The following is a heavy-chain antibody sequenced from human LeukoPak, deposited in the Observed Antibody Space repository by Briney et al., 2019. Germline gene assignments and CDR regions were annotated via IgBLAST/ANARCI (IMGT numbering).Heavy chain of an antibody. Sequence: GRSLRLSCAASGFTFSSYGMHWVRQAPGKGLEWVAVISYDGSNKYYADSVKGRFTISRDNSKNTLYLQMNSLRAEDTAVYYCARMATNLPVFDYWGQGTLVTVSS. CDR1: GFTFSSYG. J-gene: IGHJ4*02. CDR2: ISYDGSNK. CDR3: ARMATNLPVFDY. D-gene: IGHD5-12*01. V-gene: IGHV3-30*03.